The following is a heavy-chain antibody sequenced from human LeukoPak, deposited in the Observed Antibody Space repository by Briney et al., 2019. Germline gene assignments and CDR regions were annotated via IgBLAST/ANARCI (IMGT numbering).Heavy chain of an antibody. J-gene: IGHJ4*02. CDR1: GFTFSSYA. CDR3: AKDIGPFRGSGSYYFDY. Sequence: PGGSLRLSCAASGFTFSSYAMSWVRQAPGKGLEWVSGISWNSGSIGYADSVKGRFTISRDNAKNSLYLQMNSLRAEDTALYYCAKDIGPFRGSGSYYFDYWGQGTLVTVSS. CDR2: ISWNSGSI. V-gene: IGHV3-9*01. D-gene: IGHD3-10*01.